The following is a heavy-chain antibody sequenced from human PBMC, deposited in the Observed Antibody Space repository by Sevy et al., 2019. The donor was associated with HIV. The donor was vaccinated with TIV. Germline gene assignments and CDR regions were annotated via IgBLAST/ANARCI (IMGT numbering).Heavy chain of an antibody. V-gene: IGHV5-51*01. D-gene: IGHD3-10*01. CDR2: IYPDDSDT. CDR1: GYSFTTYW. CDR3: ATYRGLVESEQY. J-gene: IGHJ4*02. Sequence: GESLKISCKGSGYSFTTYWVAWVRQMPGKGLEWMGTIYPDDSDTRYSPPFGGQVTISADKSTNTAYLQWSSLKASDTAMYYSATYRGLVESEQYWGQGTLVTVSS.